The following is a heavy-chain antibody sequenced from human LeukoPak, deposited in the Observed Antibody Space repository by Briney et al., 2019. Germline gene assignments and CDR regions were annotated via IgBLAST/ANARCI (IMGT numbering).Heavy chain of an antibody. CDR1: GLTLSSNY. J-gene: IGHJ6*01. Sequence: SGGSLSLSCAASGLTLSSNYMSWVRQAPGRGLEWVSSIYGGGSTYYADSVKGRFTISRDNSKNQPYLQLNSLRAEDTAVYYCARGDFYDPQGMDVWGQGTTVSVSS. CDR2: IYGGGST. CDR3: ARGDFYDPQGMDV. V-gene: IGHV3-66*01. D-gene: IGHD3-22*01.